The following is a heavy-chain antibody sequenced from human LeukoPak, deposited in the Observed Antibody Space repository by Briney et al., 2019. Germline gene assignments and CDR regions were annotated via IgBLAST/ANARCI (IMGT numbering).Heavy chain of an antibody. V-gene: IGHV7-4-1*02. D-gene: IGHD3-10*01. J-gene: IGHJ5*02. Sequence: ASVRVSCKASGYTFTSYAMNWVRQAPGQGLEWMGWINTNTGNPTYAQGFTGRFVFSLDTSVSTAYLQISSLKAEDTAVYYCARGPANDIWFGELWAWGQGTLVTVSS. CDR3: ARGPANDIWFGELWA. CDR2: INTNTGNP. CDR1: GYTFTSYA.